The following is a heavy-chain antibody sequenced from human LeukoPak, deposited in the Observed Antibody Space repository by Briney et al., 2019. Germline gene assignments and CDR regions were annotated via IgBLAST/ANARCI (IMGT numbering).Heavy chain of an antibody. CDR3: ARGDFCSKSNCYLRPMDV. Sequence: SETLSLTCAVSGGSISDYYWNWIRQPPGKGLEWIGYIYYSGSTTYNPSLKSRVTLSVDTAKNQFSLKVRSVTAADTAVYYCARGDFCSKSNCYLRPMDVWGKGTTVTVSS. J-gene: IGHJ6*03. CDR1: GGSISDYY. D-gene: IGHD3-3*01. V-gene: IGHV4-59*01. CDR2: IYYSGST.